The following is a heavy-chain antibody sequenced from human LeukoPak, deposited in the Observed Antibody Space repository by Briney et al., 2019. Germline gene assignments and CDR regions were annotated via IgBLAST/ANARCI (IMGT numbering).Heavy chain of an antibody. CDR2: ISSSSSTI. D-gene: IGHD6-6*01. J-gene: IGHJ4*02. Sequence: PGGSLRLSCAASGFTFSSYSMNWVRQAPGKGLEWVSYISSSSSTIYYADSVKGRFTISRDNAKNSLYLQMNSLRDEDTAVYYCARSRTIAASLYYFDYWGQGTLVTVSS. CDR3: ARSRTIAASLYYFDY. CDR1: GFTFSSYS. V-gene: IGHV3-48*02.